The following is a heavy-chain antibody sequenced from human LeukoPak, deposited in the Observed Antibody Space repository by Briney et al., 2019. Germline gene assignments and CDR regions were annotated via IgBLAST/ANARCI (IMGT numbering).Heavy chain of an antibody. CDR1: GFTFSSYA. V-gene: IGHV3-30-3*02. D-gene: IGHD2-15*01. J-gene: IGHJ4*02. CDR3: AKDYCRDGNCPFPFLDS. Sequence: PGRSLRLSCAAFGFTFSSYAMHWVRQAPGKGLEWVAVISYDGSNEYYADSVKGRFVLSRDNSKNTVYMQMSSLRAEDTATYYCAKDYCRDGNCPFPFLDSWGQGTQVTVSS. CDR2: ISYDGSNE.